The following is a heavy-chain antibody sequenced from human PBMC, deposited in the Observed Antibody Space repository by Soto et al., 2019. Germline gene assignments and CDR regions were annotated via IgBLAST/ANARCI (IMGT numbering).Heavy chain of an antibody. CDR1: GDSMSNTNW. CDR3: AKLILRRLRFLETH. CDR2: IYHSGGT. D-gene: IGHD3-3*01. V-gene: IGHV4-4*02. J-gene: IGHJ4*02. Sequence: QVQLQESGPGLVKPSGTLSLTCAVSGDSMSNTNWWSWVRQPPGKGLEWIGEIYHSGGTNYNPSLKSRVTIPVDKSKNQFSLNLTSVTAADTAVYYCAKLILRRLRFLETHWGQGTLVTVSS.